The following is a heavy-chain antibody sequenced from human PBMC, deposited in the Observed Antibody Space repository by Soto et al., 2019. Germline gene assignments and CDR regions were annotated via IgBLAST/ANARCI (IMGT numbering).Heavy chain of an antibody. CDR2: ISYDGSNK. J-gene: IGHJ6*02. D-gene: IGHD2-2*01. CDR1: GFTFSSYA. V-gene: IGHV3-30-3*01. Sequence: PGGSLRLSCAASGFTFSSYAMHWVRQAPGKGLEWVAVISYDGSNKYYADSVKGRFTISRDNSKNTLYLQMNSLRAEDTAVYYCASTYCSSTSCYPPLYYYYYGMDVWGQGTTVTVPS. CDR3: ASTYCSSTSCYPPLYYYYYGMDV.